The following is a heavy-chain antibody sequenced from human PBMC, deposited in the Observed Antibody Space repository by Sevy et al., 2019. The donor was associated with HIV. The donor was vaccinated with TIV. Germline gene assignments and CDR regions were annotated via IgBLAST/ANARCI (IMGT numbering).Heavy chain of an antibody. D-gene: IGHD3-22*01. CDR2: ISGSGGST. V-gene: IGHV3-23*01. CDR3: AKEVGGYIAAAGTGWYDYYDSSGSGTGAFDI. J-gene: IGHJ3*02. CDR1: GFTFSSYA. Sequence: GGSLRLSCAASGFTFSSYAMSWVRQAPGKGLEWVSAISGSGGSTYYADSVKGRFTISRENSKNTLYLQMNSLRAEDTAVYYCAKEVGGYIAAAGTGWYDYYDSSGSGTGAFDIWGQGTMVTVSS.